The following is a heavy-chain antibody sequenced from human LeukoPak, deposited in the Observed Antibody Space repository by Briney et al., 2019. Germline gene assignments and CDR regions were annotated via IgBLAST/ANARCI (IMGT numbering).Heavy chain of an antibody. D-gene: IGHD3-16*01. CDR2: INPSDGAT. J-gene: IGHJ6*03. Sequence: ASVKVSCKASGYTFTMYYIHWVRQAPGQGLEWMGMINPSDGATTYAQRFRGRITMTRDMSTTTVYMHLRSLRSEDTAVYSCAREQRGGLSGSLGGLFASYSTYYYMDVWGRGTTVTVSS. CDR3: AREQRGGLSGSLGGLFASYSTYYYMDV. V-gene: IGHV1-46*01. CDR1: GYTFTMYY.